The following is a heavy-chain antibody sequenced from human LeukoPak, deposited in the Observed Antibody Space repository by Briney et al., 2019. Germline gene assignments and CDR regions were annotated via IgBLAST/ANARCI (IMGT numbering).Heavy chain of an antibody. D-gene: IGHD6-19*01. J-gene: IGHJ4*02. CDR1: GYTFTSYD. CDR2: MNPNSGNT. Sequence: GASAKVSCKASGYTFTSYDINWVRQATGQGLEWMGWMNPNSGNTGYAQKFQGRVTMTRNTSISTAYMELSSLRSEDTAVYYCARGWSGWYPLDYWGQGTLVTVSS. CDR3: ARGWSGWYPLDY. V-gene: IGHV1-8*01.